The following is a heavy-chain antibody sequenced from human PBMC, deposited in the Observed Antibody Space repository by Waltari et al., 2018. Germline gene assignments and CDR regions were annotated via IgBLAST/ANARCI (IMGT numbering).Heavy chain of an antibody. V-gene: IGHV6-1*01. CDR1: GDSVSSNSAA. J-gene: IGHJ3*02. CDR3: ARDRIGYYDSSGYYSVAGAFDI. Sequence: QVQLQQSGPGLVKPSQTLSLTCAISGDSVSSNSAAWNWIRQSPSRGLEWLGRTYYRSKWYNDYAVSVKSRITIHPDTSKNQFSLQLNSVTPEDTAVYYCARDRIGYYDSSGYYSVAGAFDIWCQGTMVTVSS. CDR2: TYYRSKWYN. D-gene: IGHD3-22*01.